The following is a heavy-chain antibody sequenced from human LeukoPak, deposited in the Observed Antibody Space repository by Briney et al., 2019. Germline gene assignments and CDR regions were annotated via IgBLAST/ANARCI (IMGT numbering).Heavy chain of an antibody. V-gene: IGHV3-7*03. CDR2: IKQDGSEK. Sequence: QSGGSLRLSCAASGFTFSSYWMSWVRQAPGKGLEWVANIKQDGSEKYYVDSVKGRFTISRDNAKNSLYLQMNSLRAEDTAVYYCARAPPTQPGIAVAGKKRGIYYYGMDVWGQGTTVTVSS. J-gene: IGHJ6*02. CDR3: ARAPPTQPGIAVAGKKRGIYYYGMDV. CDR1: GFTFSSYW. D-gene: IGHD6-19*01.